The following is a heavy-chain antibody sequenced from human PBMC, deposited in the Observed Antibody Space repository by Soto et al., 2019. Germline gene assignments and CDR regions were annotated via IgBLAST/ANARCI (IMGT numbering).Heavy chain of an antibody. Sequence: QVQLVQSGAEEKKPGASVKVSCKASGYTFTSYAMHWVRQAPGQRLEWMGWINAGNGNTKYSQKFQGRVTITRDTSASTAYMELSSLRSEDTAVYYCARSIVVVTALDYWGQGTPVTVPS. J-gene: IGHJ4*02. V-gene: IGHV1-3*05. D-gene: IGHD2-21*02. CDR1: GYTFTSYA. CDR3: ARSIVVVTALDY. CDR2: INAGNGNT.